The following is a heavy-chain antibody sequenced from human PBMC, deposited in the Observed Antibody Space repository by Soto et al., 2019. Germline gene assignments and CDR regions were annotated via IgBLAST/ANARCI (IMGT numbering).Heavy chain of an antibody. CDR2: MNEDGSER. CDR3: ARDRAYSRFYY. V-gene: IGHV3-7*03. D-gene: IGHD4-4*01. J-gene: IGHJ4*02. CDR1: GFSFSSAW. Sequence: EVQLVESGGGLVQPGGSLRLSCAVSGFSFSSAWMTWIRQAPGKGLERVAIMNEDGSERYYVDSVKGRFTISSDNAKSALFLQMNSLSVEDRAVYFCARDRAYSRFYYWGQGSLVIVSS.